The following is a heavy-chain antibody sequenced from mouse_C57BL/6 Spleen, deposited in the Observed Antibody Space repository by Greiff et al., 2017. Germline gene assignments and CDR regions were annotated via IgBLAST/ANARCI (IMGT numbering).Heavy chain of an antibody. J-gene: IGHJ3*01. CDR1: EYEFPSHD. D-gene: IGHD2-1*01. Sequence: DVQLQESGGGLVQPGESLKLSCESNEYEFPSHDMSWVRKTPEKRLELVAAINSDGGSTYYPDTMERRFIISRDNTKKTLYLQMSSLRSDDTALYYCARHGGNYGWFAYWGQGTLVTVSA. V-gene: IGHV5-2*01. CDR2: INSDGGST. CDR3: ARHGGNYGWFAY.